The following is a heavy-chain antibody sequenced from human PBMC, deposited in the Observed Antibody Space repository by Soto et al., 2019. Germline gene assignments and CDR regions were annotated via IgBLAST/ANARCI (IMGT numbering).Heavy chain of an antibody. Sequence: ASVKVSCKASGYIFTSYGISWVRQAPGQGLEWMGWISAYNGNTKYAEKFQGRVTMTTDTSTSTAYMELSSLTSKDTALYYCARDLWLGESFRYFFDYSAQGSLVIVSS. CDR3: ARDLWLGESFRYFFDY. J-gene: IGHJ4*01. CDR1: GYIFTSYG. V-gene: IGHV1-18*01. D-gene: IGHD3-10*01. CDR2: ISAYNGNT.